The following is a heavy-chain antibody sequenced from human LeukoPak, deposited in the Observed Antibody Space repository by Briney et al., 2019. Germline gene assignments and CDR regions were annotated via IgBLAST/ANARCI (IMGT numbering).Heavy chain of an antibody. CDR1: GFTFSSHP. V-gene: IGHV3-30*04. J-gene: IGHJ4*02. Sequence: GRSLRLSCAASGFTFSSHPMHWVRQTPGKGLEWVAVISYDGKNKYYADSVNGRFTVSRDNTKNTLNLQMNSLRVDDMGVYYCVRVMTTTRNFDYWGTGTLVTVSS. CDR3: VRVMTTTRNFDY. D-gene: IGHD1-1*01. CDR2: ISYDGKNK.